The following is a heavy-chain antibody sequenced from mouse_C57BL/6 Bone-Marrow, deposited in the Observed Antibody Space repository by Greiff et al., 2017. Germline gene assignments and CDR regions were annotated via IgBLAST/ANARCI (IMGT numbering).Heavy chain of an antibody. CDR1: GFTFSDYG. Sequence: EVKLMESGGGLVKPGGSLKLSCAASGFTFSDYGMHWVRQAPEKGLEWVAYISSGSSTIYYADTVKGRFTISGDTAKNTLFLQMTSLRSEDTAMYYCARDYYGSSYGYFDVWGTGTTVTVSS. V-gene: IGHV5-17*01. J-gene: IGHJ1*03. D-gene: IGHD1-1*01. CDR2: ISSGSSTI. CDR3: ARDYYGSSYGYFDV.